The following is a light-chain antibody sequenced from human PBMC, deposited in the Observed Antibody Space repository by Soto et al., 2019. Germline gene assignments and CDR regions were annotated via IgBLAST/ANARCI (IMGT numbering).Light chain of an antibody. CDR2: EVT. CDR1: SSDVGSYDY. V-gene: IGLV2-14*01. J-gene: IGLJ1*01. Sequence: QSVLTQPASVSGSPGQSIAISCTGTSSDVGSYDYVSWYQQHPDKAPKLMIYEVTQRPSGVSNRFSGSKSGNTASLTISGLQAEDEADYSCSSHSSLNTRVFGTGTKVTDL. CDR3: SSHSSLNTRV.